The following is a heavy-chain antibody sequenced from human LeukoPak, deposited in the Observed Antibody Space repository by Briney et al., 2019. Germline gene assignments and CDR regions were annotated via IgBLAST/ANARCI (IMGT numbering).Heavy chain of an antibody. Sequence: GGSLRLSCTASGFTFGDYLISWFRQAPGQGLEWIGFISGGTTEYAASVKGRFTISRNDSTSIAYLQMNSLTTEDTAVYYCSRGSGWLSVYWGQGTLVTVSS. CDR3: SRGSGWLSVY. J-gene: IGHJ4*02. V-gene: IGHV3-49*03. D-gene: IGHD6-19*01. CDR2: ISGGTT. CDR1: GFTFGDYL.